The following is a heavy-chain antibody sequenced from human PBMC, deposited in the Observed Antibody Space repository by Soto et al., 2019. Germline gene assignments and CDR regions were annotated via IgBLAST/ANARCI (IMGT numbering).Heavy chain of an antibody. J-gene: IGHJ4*02. CDR1: GFTFSSYG. Sequence: PGGSLRLSCAASGFTFSSYGMHWVRQAPGKGLEWVAVISYDGSNKYYADSVKGRFTISRDNSKNTLYLQMNGLRAEDTAVYYCAKDDPYFDYWGQGTLVTVSS. V-gene: IGHV3-30*18. CDR2: ISYDGSNK. CDR3: AKDDPYFDY.